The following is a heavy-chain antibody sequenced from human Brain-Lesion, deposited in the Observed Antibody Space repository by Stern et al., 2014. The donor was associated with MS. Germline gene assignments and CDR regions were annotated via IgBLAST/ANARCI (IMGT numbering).Heavy chain of an antibody. CDR3: ATVFEY. V-gene: IGHV3-33*01. CDR2: IWYDGSNK. J-gene: IGHJ4*02. Sequence: VQLVESGGGVVQPGRSLRLSCAASGFSFSSFAMHWVRQAPGKGLEWVAVIWYDGSNKYYADSVKGRFPISRDNAKNTVYLQMNSLRAEDTAVYYCATVFEYWGQGTLVPVSP. CDR1: GFSFSSFA.